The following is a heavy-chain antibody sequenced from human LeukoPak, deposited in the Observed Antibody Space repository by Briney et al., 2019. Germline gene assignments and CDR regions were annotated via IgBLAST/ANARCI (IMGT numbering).Heavy chain of an antibody. Sequence: PSETLSLTCTVSGGSISSYYWSWIRQPPGKGLEWIGYIYYSGSTNYNPSLKSRVTISVDTSKNQFSLKLSSVAAADTAVYYCARQSPWFGEPDVWGQGTTVTVSS. CDR1: GGSISSYY. CDR2: IYYSGST. V-gene: IGHV4-59*08. D-gene: IGHD3-10*01. J-gene: IGHJ6*02. CDR3: ARQSPWFGEPDV.